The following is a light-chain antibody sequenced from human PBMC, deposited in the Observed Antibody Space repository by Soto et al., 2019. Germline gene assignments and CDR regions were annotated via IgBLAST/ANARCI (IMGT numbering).Light chain of an antibody. J-gene: IGKJ4*01. CDR3: QQYANSLT. Sequence: EIFLTQSPVTLSLSPGERATLSCRASQSVSNNYLAWYHQKPGQAPRILIYGASNRATGVPDRFSGSGSGTQFTLTISRLEPEDFAVYYCQQYANSLTFGGGTNVDNK. V-gene: IGKV3-20*01. CDR2: GAS. CDR1: QSVSNNY.